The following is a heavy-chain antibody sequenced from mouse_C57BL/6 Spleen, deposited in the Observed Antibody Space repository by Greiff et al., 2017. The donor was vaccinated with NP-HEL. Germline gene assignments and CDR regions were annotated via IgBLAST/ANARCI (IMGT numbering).Heavy chain of an antibody. J-gene: IGHJ2*01. CDR3: ARYYSNYPFDY. D-gene: IGHD2-5*01. CDR2: INPYNGGT. CDR1: GYTFTDYY. V-gene: IGHV1-19*01. Sequence: EVQLQQSGPVLVKPGASVKMSCKASGYTFTDYYMNWVKQSHGKSLEWIGVINPYNGGTSYNQKFKGKATLTVDKSSSTAYMELNSLTSEDSAVYYCARYYSNYPFDYWGQGTTLTVSS.